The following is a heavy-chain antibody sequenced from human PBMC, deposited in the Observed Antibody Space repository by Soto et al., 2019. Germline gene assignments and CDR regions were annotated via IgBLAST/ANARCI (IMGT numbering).Heavy chain of an antibody. CDR2: INAGNGNT. CDR3: ASHSSGWYGTDY. J-gene: IGHJ4*02. CDR1: GYTFTSYA. Sequence: ASVKFSCNASGYTFTSYAMHWVRQAPGQRLEWMGWINAGNGNTKYSQKFQGRVTITRDTSASTAYMELSRLRSEDTAVYYCASHSSGWYGTDYWGQGTLVTVSS. V-gene: IGHV1-3*01. D-gene: IGHD6-19*01.